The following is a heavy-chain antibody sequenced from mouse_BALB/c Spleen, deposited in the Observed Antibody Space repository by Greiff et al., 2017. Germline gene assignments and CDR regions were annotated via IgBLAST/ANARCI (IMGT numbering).Heavy chain of an antibody. Sequence: EVKLMESGGGLVQPGGSRKLSCAASGFTFSSFGMHWVRQAPEKGLESVAYISSGSSTIYYADTVKGRFTISRDNPKNTLFLQMTSLRSEDTAMYYCARSGYGSRYFDYWGQGTTLTVSS. CDR1: GFTFSSFG. D-gene: IGHD1-1*01. V-gene: IGHV5-17*02. CDR2: ISSGSSTI. CDR3: ARSGYGSRYFDY. J-gene: IGHJ2*01.